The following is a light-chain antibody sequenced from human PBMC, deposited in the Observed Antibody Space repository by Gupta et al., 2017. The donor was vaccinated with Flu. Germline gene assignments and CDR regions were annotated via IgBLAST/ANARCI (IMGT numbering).Light chain of an antibody. J-gene: IGLJ3*02. V-gene: IGLV2-11*03. CDR2: DVT. Sequence: TGASSDVGNYNFVSWYPQHPGNAPEVLIYDVTRRPSGVPDRFSGSESGNTASLTISGLQADEEADYYCLSYAGRYIWVFGGGTKLTVL. CDR1: SSDVGNYNF. CDR3: LSYAGRYIWV.